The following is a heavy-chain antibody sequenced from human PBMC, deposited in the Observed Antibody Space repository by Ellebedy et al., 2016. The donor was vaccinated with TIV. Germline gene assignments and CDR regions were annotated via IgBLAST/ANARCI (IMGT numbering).Heavy chain of an antibody. CDR2: IIPIFGTA. J-gene: IGHJ4*02. Sequence: SVKVSXXASGGTFSSYAISWVRQAPGQGLEWMGGIIPIFGTANYAQKFQGRVTITADESTSTAYMELSSLRSEDTAVYFCARDGVVGATTPDYWGQGTLVTVSS. V-gene: IGHV1-69*13. D-gene: IGHD1-26*01. CDR3: ARDGVVGATTPDY. CDR1: GGTFSSYA.